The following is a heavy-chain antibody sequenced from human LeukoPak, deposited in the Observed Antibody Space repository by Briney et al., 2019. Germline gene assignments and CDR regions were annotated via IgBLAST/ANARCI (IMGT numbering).Heavy chain of an antibody. CDR2: VNADGGNT. Sequence: GGSLRLSCADSGFTFDNYRMSGVRQAPGKGLEWVSTVNADGGNTYYADSVKGRFTISRDNSKSTLILQMNSLRVEDTALYYCTKRVKYGGTWDHFADWGQGTLVTVSS. J-gene: IGHJ4*02. CDR1: GFTFDNYR. V-gene: IGHV3-23*01. CDR3: TKRVKYGGTWDHFAD. D-gene: IGHD1-26*01.